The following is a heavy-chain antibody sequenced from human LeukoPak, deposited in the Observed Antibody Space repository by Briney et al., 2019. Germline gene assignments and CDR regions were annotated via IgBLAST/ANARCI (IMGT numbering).Heavy chain of an antibody. J-gene: IGHJ6*02. V-gene: IGHV3-48*01. Sequence: GGSLRLSCAASGFTFTSYSMNWVRQAPGKGLEWVSYISSTSSTIYYADSMKGRFTISRDNAKNSLYLQMNSLRAEDTAVYYCARDPPHGMDVWGQGTTVTVSS. CDR2: ISSTSSTI. CDR3: ARDPPHGMDV. CDR1: GFTFTSYS.